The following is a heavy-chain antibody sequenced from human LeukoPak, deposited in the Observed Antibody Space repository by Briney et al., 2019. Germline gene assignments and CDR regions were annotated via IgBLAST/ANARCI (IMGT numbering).Heavy chain of an antibody. V-gene: IGHV1-69*06. Sequence: SVKVSCKASGGAFSSYAISWVRQAPGQGLEWMGGIIPIFGTANYAQKFQGRVTITADKSTSTAYMELSSLRSEDTAVYYCARVVYSSSWYAFGDWGQGTLVTVSS. CDR1: GGAFSSYA. D-gene: IGHD6-13*01. J-gene: IGHJ4*02. CDR3: ARVVYSSSWYAFGD. CDR2: IIPIFGTA.